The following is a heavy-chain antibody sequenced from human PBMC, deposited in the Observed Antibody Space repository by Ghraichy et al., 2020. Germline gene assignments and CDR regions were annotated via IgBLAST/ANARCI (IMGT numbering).Heavy chain of an antibody. CDR2: IYYSRST. CDR3: ARGEVGYCSSTSCSYYFYGMDV. D-gene: IGHD2-2*01. V-gene: IGHV4-61*01. CDR1: GGSVSSCSYY. Sequence: SETLSLTCTVSGGSVSSCSYYWSRLRQPPGKGLEWIGYIYYSRSTNYNPSLKSRVTISVDTSKNQFSLKLSSVTAADTAVYYCARGEVGYCSSTSCSYYFYGMDVWGQGTTVTVSS. J-gene: IGHJ6*02.